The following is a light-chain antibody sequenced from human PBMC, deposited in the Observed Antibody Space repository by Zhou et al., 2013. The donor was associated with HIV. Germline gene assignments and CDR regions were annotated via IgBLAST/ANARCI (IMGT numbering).Light chain of an antibody. CDR3: LQDYNYPRT. CDR1: QEISTS. J-gene: IGKJ2*01. CDR2: DAS. V-gene: IGKV1-33*01. Sequence: DIQMTQSPSSLSASVGDTVTITCQASQEISTSVDWYQQKPGKAPKLLIHDASDLETGVPPRFSGDVFRTQFTLTISGLQPEDFATYYCLQDYNYPRTFGQGTKLEIK.